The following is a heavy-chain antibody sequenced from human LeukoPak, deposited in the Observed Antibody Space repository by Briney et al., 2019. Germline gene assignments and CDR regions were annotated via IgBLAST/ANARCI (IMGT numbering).Heavy chain of an antibody. J-gene: IGHJ6*02. CDR3: ARALRFLEWLPNVYYYYYYGMDV. V-gene: IGHV7-4-1*02. Sequence: GVSVKVSCKASGYTFTSYAMNWVRQAPGQGLEWMGWINTNTGNPTYAQGFTGRFVFSLDTSVSTAYLQISSLKAEDTAVYYCARALRFLEWLPNVYYYYYYGMDVWGQGTTVTVSS. CDR2: INTNTGNP. D-gene: IGHD3-3*01. CDR1: GYTFTSYA.